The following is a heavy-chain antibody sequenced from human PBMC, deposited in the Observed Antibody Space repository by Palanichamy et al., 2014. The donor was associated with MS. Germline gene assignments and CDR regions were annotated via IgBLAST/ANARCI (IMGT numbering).Heavy chain of an antibody. D-gene: IGHD2-21*02. V-gene: IGHV3-74*01. CDR3: ARGQTVTAHYFDP. Sequence: EVQLEESGGGLVQPGGSLRLSCAASGFTFSGYWMHWVRQAPGKGLVWVSRVNSDGSSTNYADSVKGRFTIPRDNAKNTLYLQMNSLRAEDTAVYYCARGQTVTAHYFDPWGQGTLVTVSS. CDR2: VNSDGSST. J-gene: IGHJ5*02. CDR1: GFTFSGYW.